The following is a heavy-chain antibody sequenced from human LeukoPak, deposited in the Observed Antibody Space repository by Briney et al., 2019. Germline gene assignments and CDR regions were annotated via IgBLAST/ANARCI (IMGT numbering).Heavy chain of an antibody. CDR2: INHSGST. CDR3: ASQHGSGSYSDY. J-gene: IGHJ4*02. Sequence: SKTLSLTCAVYGASFSGYYWSWIRQPPGKGLEWIGEINHSGSTNYNPSLKSRVTISVDTSKNQFSLKLSSVTAADTAVYYCASQHGSGSYSDYWGQGTLVTVSS. D-gene: IGHD3-10*01. CDR1: GASFSGYY. V-gene: IGHV4-34*01.